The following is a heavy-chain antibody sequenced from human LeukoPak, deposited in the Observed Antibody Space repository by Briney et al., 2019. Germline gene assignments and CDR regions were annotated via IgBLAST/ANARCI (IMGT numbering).Heavy chain of an antibody. D-gene: IGHD3-9*01. J-gene: IGHJ5*02. CDR3: ATSYDILTGYKSVQSWFDP. V-gene: IGHV1-24*01. Sequence: GASVKVSCKVSGYTLTELSMHWVRQAPGKGLEWMGGFDPEDGETIYAQKFQGRVTMTEDTSTDTAYMELSSLRSEDTAVYYCATSYDILTGYKSVQSWFDPWGQGTLVTVSP. CDR1: GYTLTELS. CDR2: FDPEDGET.